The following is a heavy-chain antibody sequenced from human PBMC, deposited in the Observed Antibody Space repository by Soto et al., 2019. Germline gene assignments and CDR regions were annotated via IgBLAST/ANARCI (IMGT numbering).Heavy chain of an antibody. CDR2: IGSAGDT. V-gene: IGHV3-13*04. CDR1: GFTFSSSD. Sequence: GGSLRLSCAASGFTFSSSDMHWVRQATGEGLEWVSGIGSAGDTYYLDSVKGRFTISRDNSKNTLYLQMNSLRAEDTAVYFCAKLPQYETLTGYLNYFDYWGPGILVTVSS. CDR3: AKLPQYETLTGYLNYFDY. J-gene: IGHJ4*02. D-gene: IGHD3-9*01.